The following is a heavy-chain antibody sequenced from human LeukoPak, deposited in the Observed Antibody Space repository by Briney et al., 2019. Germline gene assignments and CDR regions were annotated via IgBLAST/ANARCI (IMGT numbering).Heavy chain of an antibody. CDR1: GFTFSDHY. CDR2: TRNKANSYTT. D-gene: IGHD2-2*01. Sequence: GGSLRLSCAASGFTFSDHYMDWVRQAPGKGLEWVGRTRNKANSYTTEYAASVKGRFTISRDDSKNSLYLQMNSLKTEDTAVYYCARETSTAFDYWGQGTLVTVSS. V-gene: IGHV3-72*01. J-gene: IGHJ4*02. CDR3: ARETSTAFDY.